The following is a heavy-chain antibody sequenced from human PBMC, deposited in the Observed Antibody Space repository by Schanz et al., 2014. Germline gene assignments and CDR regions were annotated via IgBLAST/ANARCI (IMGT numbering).Heavy chain of an antibody. V-gene: IGHV3-21*01. J-gene: IGHJ4*02. Sequence: VQLVESGGGVVQPGRSLRLSCAASGFIFSSYGLHWVRQAPGKGLEWVSSISSSSSYIYYADSVKGRFTMSRDNSKNTLYLQMNSLRAEDTAVYYCARANYRRKINFDYWGRGTLVTVSS. D-gene: IGHD3-10*01. CDR1: GFIFSSYG. CDR3: ARANYRRKINFDY. CDR2: ISSSSSYI.